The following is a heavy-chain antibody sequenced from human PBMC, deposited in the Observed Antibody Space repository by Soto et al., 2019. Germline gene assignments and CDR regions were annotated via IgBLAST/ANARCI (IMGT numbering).Heavy chain of an antibody. D-gene: IGHD6-19*01. CDR2: INAGNGHT. V-gene: IGHV1-3*01. Sequence: ASVKVSCKASGYTFTVYAIHWVRQAPGQRLEWMGWINAGNGHTKYSQKFQGRVTITRDTSASTAYMELSSLRSEDTALYYCARAVAVPADFDYWGQGTLVTV. J-gene: IGHJ4*02. CDR3: ARAVAVPADFDY. CDR1: GYTFTVYA.